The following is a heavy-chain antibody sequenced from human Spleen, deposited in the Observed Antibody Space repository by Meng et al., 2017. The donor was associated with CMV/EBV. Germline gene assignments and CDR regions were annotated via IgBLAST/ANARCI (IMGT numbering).Heavy chain of an antibody. V-gene: IGHV3-21*01. CDR2: ISSSSSYI. D-gene: IGHD6-19*01. J-gene: IGHJ4*02. CDR1: GFTFSSFT. Sequence: GGSLRLSCAASGFTFSSFTMNWVRQAPGKGLEWISSISSSSSYIYYADSVKGRFTISRDNAKNSLYLQMNSLRAEDTAVYYCARHFSSARGYWGQGTLVTVSS. CDR3: ARHFSSARGY.